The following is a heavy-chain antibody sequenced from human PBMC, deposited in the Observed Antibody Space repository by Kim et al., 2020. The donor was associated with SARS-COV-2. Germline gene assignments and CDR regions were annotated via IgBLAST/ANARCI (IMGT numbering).Heavy chain of an antibody. J-gene: IGHJ4*02. V-gene: IGHV3-30*04. CDR1: GFTFSSYA. CDR2: ISYDGSNK. D-gene: IGHD6-13*01. CDR3: ARAAAGTVGY. Sequence: GGSLRLSCAASGFTFSSYAMHWVRQAPGKGLEWVAVISYDGSNKYYADSVKGRFTISRDNSKNTLYLQMNSLRAEDTAVYYCARAAAGTVGYWGQGTLVTVSS.